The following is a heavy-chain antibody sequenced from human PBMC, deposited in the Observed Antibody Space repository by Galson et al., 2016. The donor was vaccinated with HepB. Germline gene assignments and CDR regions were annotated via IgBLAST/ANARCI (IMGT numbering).Heavy chain of an antibody. CDR1: GYTFTSYY. Sequence: SVKVSCKASGYTFTSYYMHWVRQAPGQGLEWMGIINPSGGSTSYAQQFQARLTMTTDTSTSTVYMELSSLRSEDTAIYYCAREGEGIVLVVAAGLAYWGQGTLVTVSS. CDR2: INPSGGST. D-gene: IGHD2-15*01. CDR3: AREGEGIVLVVAAGLAY. J-gene: IGHJ4*02. V-gene: IGHV1-46*01.